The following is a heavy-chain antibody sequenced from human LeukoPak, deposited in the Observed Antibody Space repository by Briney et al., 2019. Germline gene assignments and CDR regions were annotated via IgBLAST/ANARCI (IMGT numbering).Heavy chain of an antibody. J-gene: IGHJ4*02. CDR1: GGSFSGYY. V-gene: IGHV4-34*01. D-gene: IGHD2-15*01. Sequence: SETLSLTCAVYGGSFSGYYWSWIRQPPGKGLEWIGEINHSGSTNYNPSLKSRVTISVDTSKNQFSLKLSSVTAADTAVYYRARDPVVVAATYFDYWGQGTLVTVSS. CDR2: INHSGST. CDR3: ARDPVVVAATYFDY.